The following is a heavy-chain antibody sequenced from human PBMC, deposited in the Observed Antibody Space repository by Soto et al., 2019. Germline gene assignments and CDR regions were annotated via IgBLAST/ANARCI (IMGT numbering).Heavy chain of an antibody. D-gene: IGHD5-12*01. J-gene: IGHJ2*01. CDR3: ARGNHRWLQLWYFDL. Sequence: QVQLVQSGAEVKKPGSSVTVSCKASGGTFSSYTISWVRQAPGQGLEWMGGIIPIFGTANYAQKFQGRVTIXXDXSXXKAYMELSSLRSEDTAVYYCARGNHRWLQLWYFDLWGRGTLVTVSS. CDR2: IIPIFGTA. V-gene: IGHV1-69*12. CDR1: GGTFSSYT.